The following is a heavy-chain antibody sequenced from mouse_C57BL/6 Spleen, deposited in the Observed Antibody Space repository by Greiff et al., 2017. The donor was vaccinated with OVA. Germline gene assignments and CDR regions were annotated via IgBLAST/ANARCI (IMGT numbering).Heavy chain of an antibody. CDR3: ARAHYDGYYGLDY. Sequence: VHLVESGPELVKPGASVKISCKASGYAFSSSWMNWVKQRPGKGLEWIGRIYPGDGDTNYNGKFKGKATLTADKSSSTAYMQLSSLTSEDSAVYFCARAHYDGYYGLDYWGQGTTLTVSS. D-gene: IGHD2-3*01. CDR2: IYPGDGDT. V-gene: IGHV1-82*01. J-gene: IGHJ2*01. CDR1: GYAFSSSW.